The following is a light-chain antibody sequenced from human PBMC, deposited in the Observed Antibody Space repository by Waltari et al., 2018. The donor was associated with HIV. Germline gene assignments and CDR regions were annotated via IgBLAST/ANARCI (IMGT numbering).Light chain of an antibody. CDR1: TSNVETQW. J-gene: IGLJ3*02. CDR3: GVWDSTLKQWL. CDR2: RNY. V-gene: IGLV1-47*01. Sequence: QSVLTQPPSASGAPGQTVTISCSGSTSNVETQWVYWYQQLPGTAPKLLIYRNYQRPSGVPDRFSSSKSGASASLIISGLRSEDAADYFCGVWDSTLKQWLFGGRTKLTVL.